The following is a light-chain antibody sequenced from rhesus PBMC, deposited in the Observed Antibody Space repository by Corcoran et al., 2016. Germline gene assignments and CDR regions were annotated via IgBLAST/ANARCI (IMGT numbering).Light chain of an antibody. Sequence: HAPPTQSPSVSGPPGQSVTISCTGTSSDIGGYYRVSWYQQHPGKAPKLIIYGVSKRPSGVSDRFSGSKTGNTASLTISGLQAEDEAEYYCSSYASSSTFIFGAGTRLTVL. CDR2: GVS. CDR3: SSYASSSTFI. J-gene: IGLJ1*01. V-gene: IGLV2-13*03. CDR1: SSDIGGYYR.